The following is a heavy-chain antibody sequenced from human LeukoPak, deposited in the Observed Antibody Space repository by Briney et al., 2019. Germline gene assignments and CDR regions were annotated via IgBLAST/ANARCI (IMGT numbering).Heavy chain of an antibody. Sequence: SETLSLTCAVYGGSFSGYYWSWIRQPRGKGLEWVGEINHSGSTNYNPSLKRRVTISEDTYKNKFSLKLSSVTAADTAVYYCARGYQLPLYYYYYMDVWGKGTTVTVSS. J-gene: IGHJ6*03. V-gene: IGHV4-34*01. CDR3: ARGYQLPLYYYYYMDV. D-gene: IGHD2-2*01. CDR1: GGSFSGYY. CDR2: INHSGST.